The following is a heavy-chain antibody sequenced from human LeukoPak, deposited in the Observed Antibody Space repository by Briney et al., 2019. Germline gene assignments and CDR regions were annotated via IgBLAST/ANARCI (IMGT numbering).Heavy chain of an antibody. CDR2: IYYSGST. Sequence: SETLSLTCTVSGGSISSGGYYWSWIRQHPGKGLEWIGYIYYSGSTDYNPSLKSRFTMSVDTSKNQFSLKLSSVTAADTAVYYCASADYDMAFDIWGQGTVVTVSS. D-gene: IGHD3-9*01. J-gene: IGHJ3*02. CDR3: ASADYDMAFDI. CDR1: GGSISSGGYY. V-gene: IGHV4-31*03.